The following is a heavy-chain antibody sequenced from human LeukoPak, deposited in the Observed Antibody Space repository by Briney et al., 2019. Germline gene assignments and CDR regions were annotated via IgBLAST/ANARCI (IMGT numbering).Heavy chain of an antibody. Sequence: SETLSLTCTVSGGSISSYYWSWIRQPPGKGLEWIGYIYYSGSTNYNPSLKSRVTISVDMSKNQFSLKLSSVTAADTAVYYCARMTYYYDSSGYYRAPYFDYWGQGTLVTVSS. D-gene: IGHD3-22*01. CDR2: IYYSGST. J-gene: IGHJ4*02. V-gene: IGHV4-59*01. CDR3: ARMTYYYDSSGYYRAPYFDY. CDR1: GGSISSYY.